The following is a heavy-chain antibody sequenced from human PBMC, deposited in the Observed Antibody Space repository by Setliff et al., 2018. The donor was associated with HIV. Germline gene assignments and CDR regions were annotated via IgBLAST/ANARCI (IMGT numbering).Heavy chain of an antibody. CDR3: AIQGAVTGHSFDY. CDR1: GVSTSSSTYY. D-gene: IGHD6-19*01. V-gene: IGHV4-39*01. J-gene: IGHJ4*02. CDR2: IFYTGST. Sequence: SETLSLTCSVSGVSTSSSTYYWGWIRQPPGKGLEWIGYIFYTGSTYYNPSLKSRVTISVDTSKNHFSLRLSHVTAADTAVYYCAIQGAVTGHSFDYWGQGALVTVSS.